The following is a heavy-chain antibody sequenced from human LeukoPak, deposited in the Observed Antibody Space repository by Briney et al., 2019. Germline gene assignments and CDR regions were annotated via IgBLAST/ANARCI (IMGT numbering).Heavy chain of an antibody. D-gene: IGHD3-16*01. CDR2: ISSGSFTI. CDR1: GFTFNTYT. V-gene: IGHV3-48*04. J-gene: IGHJ6*03. CDR3: ARDPSRIGGGDYYYYMDV. Sequence: GGSLRLSCAASGFTFNTYTMNWVRQAPGKGLEWVSYISSGSFTIYYADSVKGRFTISRDNAKNSLYLQMNSLRAEDTAVYYCARDPSRIGGGDYYYYMDVWGKGTTVTVSS.